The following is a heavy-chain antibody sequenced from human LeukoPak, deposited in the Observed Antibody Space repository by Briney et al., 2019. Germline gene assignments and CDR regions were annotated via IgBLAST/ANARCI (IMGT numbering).Heavy chain of an antibody. Sequence: GGSLRLSCAASGSTFSSYWMHWVRQAPGKGLVWVSRINSDGSSTSYADSVKGRFTISRDNVKNTLYLQMNSLRAEDTAVYYCARSCSGGSCPFDYWGQGTLVTVSS. CDR3: ARSCSGGSCPFDY. D-gene: IGHD2-15*01. V-gene: IGHV3-74*01. J-gene: IGHJ4*02. CDR2: INSDGSST. CDR1: GSTFSSYW.